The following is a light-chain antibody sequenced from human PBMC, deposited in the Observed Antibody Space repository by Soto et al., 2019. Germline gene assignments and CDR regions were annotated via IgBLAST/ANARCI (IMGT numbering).Light chain of an antibody. CDR3: SSFAGINNFPYV. V-gene: IGLV2-8*01. Sequence: QSALTQPPSASGSPGQSVTISCTGTSSDVGAYDYVSWDQQHPGKAPKLMIYEINKRPSGVPDRFSGSKSGNTASLTVSGLKAEDEADYYGSSFAGINNFPYVFGTGTKATVL. CDR2: EIN. J-gene: IGLJ1*01. CDR1: SSDVGAYDY.